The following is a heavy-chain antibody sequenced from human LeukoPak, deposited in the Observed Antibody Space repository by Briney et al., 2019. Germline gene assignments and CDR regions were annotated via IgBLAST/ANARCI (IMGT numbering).Heavy chain of an antibody. V-gene: IGHV4-4*02. D-gene: IGHD6-25*01. CDR3: AREGGPYRPLDY. CDR1: GGSITTTNW. Sequence: PSETLSLTCGVSGGSITTTNWWTWVRQPPGEGLEWIGEVHLSGRTHYNPSLESRVTMSVDMSENHISLRLPSVSAADTAVYYCAREGGPYRPLDYSGQGTLVTVSS. CDR2: VHLSGRT. J-gene: IGHJ4*02.